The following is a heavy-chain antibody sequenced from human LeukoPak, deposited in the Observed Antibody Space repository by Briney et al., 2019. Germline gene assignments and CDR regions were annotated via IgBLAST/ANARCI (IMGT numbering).Heavy chain of an antibody. CDR2: IYYSGST. Sequence: SETLSLTCTVSGGSISSSSYYWDWIRQPPGKGLEWIGSIYYSGSTYYNPSLKSRVTISVDTSKNQFSLKLSSVTAADTAVYYCARLLSHDLLLNIAAAPLPTWGVVDYWGQGTLVTVSS. J-gene: IGHJ4*02. V-gene: IGHV4-39*01. CDR1: GGSISSSSYY. D-gene: IGHD6-13*01. CDR3: ARLLSHDLLLNIAAAPLPTWGVVDY.